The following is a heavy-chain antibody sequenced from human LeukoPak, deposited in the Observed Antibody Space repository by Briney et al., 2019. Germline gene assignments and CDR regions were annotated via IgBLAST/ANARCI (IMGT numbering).Heavy chain of an antibody. V-gene: IGHV1-18*01. CDR1: GYTYSTYG. CDR2: ISTDNGDT. CDR3: ARDRYSSSRYYYGMDV. J-gene: IGHJ6*02. Sequence: GASVKVSCKSFGYTYSTYGISWVRQAPGQGLEWMGWISTDNGDTTYAQKFQGRVTMTTDTSTGTAYMELRSLRSDDTAVYYCARDRYSSSRYYYGMDVWGQGTTVTVSS. D-gene: IGHD6-13*01.